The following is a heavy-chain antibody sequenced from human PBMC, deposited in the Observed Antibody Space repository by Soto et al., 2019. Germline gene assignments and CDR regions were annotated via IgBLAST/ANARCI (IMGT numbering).Heavy chain of an antibody. D-gene: IGHD6-19*01. CDR2: INHSGST. J-gene: IGHJ4*02. CDR1: GGSFSGYY. CDR3: ARGRRSSGWYY. V-gene: IGHV4-34*01. Sequence: QVQLQQWGAGLLKPSETLSLTCAVYGGSFSGYYWSWIRQPPGKGLEWIGEINHSGSTNYNPSLKSRVTISVDTSKNQFSLKLSSVTAADTAVYYCARGRRSSGWYYWGQGTLVTVSS.